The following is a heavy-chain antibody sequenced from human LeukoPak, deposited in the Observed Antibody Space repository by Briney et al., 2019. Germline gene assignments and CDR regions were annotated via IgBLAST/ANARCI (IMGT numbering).Heavy chain of an antibody. CDR3: ARDIVPPNSSGWYYYGMDV. V-gene: IGHV3-21*01. CDR1: GFTFSSYS. D-gene: IGHD6-19*01. Sequence: PGGSLRLSCAASGFTFSSYSMNWVRQAPGKGLEWVSSISSSSSYIYYADSVKGRFTISRDNAKNSLYLQMNSLRAEDTAVYYCARDIVPPNSSGWYYYGMDVWGQGTTVTVSS. CDR2: ISSSSSYI. J-gene: IGHJ6*02.